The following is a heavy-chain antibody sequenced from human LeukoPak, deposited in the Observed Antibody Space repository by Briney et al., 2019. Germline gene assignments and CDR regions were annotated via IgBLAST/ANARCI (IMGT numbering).Heavy chain of an antibody. J-gene: IGHJ4*02. V-gene: IGHV3-9*01. CDR2: ISWNSGSI. D-gene: IGHD1-26*01. Sequence: PGGSLRLSCAASGFTFDDYAMHWVRQAPGKGLEWVSGISWNSGSIGYAHSVKGRFTISRDNAKNSLYLQMNSLRAEDTALYYCAKDIGAGAYFDYWGQGTLVTVSS. CDR3: AKDIGAGAYFDY. CDR1: GFTFDDYA.